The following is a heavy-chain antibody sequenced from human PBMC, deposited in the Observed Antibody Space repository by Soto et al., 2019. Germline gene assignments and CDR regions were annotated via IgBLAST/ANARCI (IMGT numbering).Heavy chain of an antibody. CDR1: GFTFSSYA. J-gene: IGHJ6*02. Sequence: QVQLVESGGGVVQPGRSLRLSCAASGFTFSSYAMHWVRQAPGKGLEWVAVISYDGSNKYYADSVKGRFTISRDNSKNPLYLQMNSLRAEDTAVYYCARDRYSSSSNWGYYYYGMDVWGQGTTVTVSS. D-gene: IGHD6-13*01. V-gene: IGHV3-30-3*01. CDR2: ISYDGSNK. CDR3: ARDRYSSSSNWGYYYYGMDV.